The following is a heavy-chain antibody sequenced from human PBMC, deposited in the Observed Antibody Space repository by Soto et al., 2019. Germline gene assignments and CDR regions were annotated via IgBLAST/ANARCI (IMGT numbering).Heavy chain of an antibody. CDR2: ISAYNGNT. CDR3: ARDRPYSSSGLFSDY. Sequence: ASVKVSCKASGYTFTSYGISWVRQAPGQGLEWMGWISAYNGNTNYAQKLQGRVTMTTDTSTSTAYMELRSLRSDDTAVYYCARDRPYSSSGLFSDYWGQGTLVTVS. V-gene: IGHV1-18*01. CDR1: GYTFTSYG. J-gene: IGHJ4*02. D-gene: IGHD6-13*01.